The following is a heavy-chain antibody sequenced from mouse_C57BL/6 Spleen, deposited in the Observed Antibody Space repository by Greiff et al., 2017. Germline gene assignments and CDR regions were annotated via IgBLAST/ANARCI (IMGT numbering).Heavy chain of an antibody. CDR1: GYAFSSSW. Sequence: QVQLQQSGPELVKPGASVKISCKASGYAFSSSWMNWVKQRPGKGLEWIGRIYPGDGDTNYNGQFKGKATLTADKSSSTAYMQLSSLTSEDSAVYFCATSPIYYYRSSYLFDYWGQGTTLTVSS. V-gene: IGHV1-82*01. CDR2: IYPGDGDT. D-gene: IGHD1-1*01. J-gene: IGHJ2*01. CDR3: ATSPIYYYRSSYLFDY.